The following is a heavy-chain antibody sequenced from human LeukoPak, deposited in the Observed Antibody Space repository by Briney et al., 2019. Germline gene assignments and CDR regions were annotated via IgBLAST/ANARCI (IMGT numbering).Heavy chain of an antibody. J-gene: IGHJ4*02. Sequence: GGSLRLSCAASGFTFSSYAMSWVRQAPGKGLEWVSGISGSGGSTYYADTVKGRFTISRGNSKNTLYLQMNSLRGEDTAVYYCARDSSESSGYQFDYWGQGTLVTVSS. D-gene: IGHD3-22*01. CDR2: ISGSGGST. CDR3: ARDSSESSGYQFDY. V-gene: IGHV3-23*01. CDR1: GFTFSSYA.